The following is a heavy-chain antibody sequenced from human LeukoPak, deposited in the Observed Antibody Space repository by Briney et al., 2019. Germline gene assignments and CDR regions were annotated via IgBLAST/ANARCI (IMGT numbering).Heavy chain of an antibody. D-gene: IGHD3-22*01. CDR1: GFTFSSNG. Sequence: GGSLRLSCAASGFTFSSNGMHWVRQAPGKGLEWVAFIRYDGSNKYYADSVKGRFTISRDKSKNTLFLQMNSLRVEDTAVYYCARDDYYDVSGLDYWGQGTLVTVSS. J-gene: IGHJ4*02. V-gene: IGHV3-30*02. CDR3: ARDDYYDVSGLDY. CDR2: IRYDGSNK.